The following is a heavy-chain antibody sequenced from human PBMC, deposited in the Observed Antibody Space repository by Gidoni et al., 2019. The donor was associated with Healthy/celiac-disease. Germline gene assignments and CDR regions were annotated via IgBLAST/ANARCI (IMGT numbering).Heavy chain of an antibody. Sequence: QITLKESGPTLVKPTQTLTLTCTFSGFPLSTSGVGVGWIRQPPGKALEWLALIYWDDDKRYSPSLKSRLTITKDTSKNQVVLTMTNMDPVDTATYYCAHLVLTYYYDSSGYQPFDYWGQGTLVTVSS. J-gene: IGHJ4*02. D-gene: IGHD3-22*01. V-gene: IGHV2-5*02. CDR2: IYWDDDK. CDR3: AHLVLTYYYDSSGYQPFDY. CDR1: GFPLSTSGVG.